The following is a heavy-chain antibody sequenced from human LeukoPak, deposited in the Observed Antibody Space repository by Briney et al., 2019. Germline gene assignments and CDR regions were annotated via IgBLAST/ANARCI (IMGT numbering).Heavy chain of an antibody. CDR1: GGSISGSSYY. J-gene: IGHJ4*02. V-gene: IGHV4-39*01. CDR3: ARHGDPMIAVAGNGGAVVNYFDY. Sequence: ASETLSLTCTVSGGSISGSSYYWGSIRQPPGKGLEWIGSIYYSGSTYYNPSLKSRVTISVDTSKNQFSLKLSSVTAADTAVYYCARHGDPMIAVAGNGGAVVNYFDYWGQGTLVTVSS. CDR2: IYYSGST. D-gene: IGHD6-19*01.